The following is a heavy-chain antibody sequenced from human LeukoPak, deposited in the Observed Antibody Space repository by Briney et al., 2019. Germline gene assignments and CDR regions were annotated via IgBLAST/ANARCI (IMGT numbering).Heavy chain of an antibody. CDR1: GYTFTGYY. J-gene: IGHJ4*02. CDR3: ARGPLGYCSSTSC. V-gene: IGHV1-69*05. D-gene: IGHD2-2*01. CDR2: IIPIFGTA. Sequence: GASVKVSCKASGYTFTGYYMHWVRQAPGQGLEWMGRIIPIFGTANYAQKFQGRVTITTDESTSTAYMELSSLRSEDTAVYYCARGPLGYCSSTSCWGQGTLVTVSS.